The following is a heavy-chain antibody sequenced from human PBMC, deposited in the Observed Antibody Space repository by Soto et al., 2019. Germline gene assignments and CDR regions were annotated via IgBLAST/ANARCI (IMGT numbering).Heavy chain of an antibody. Sequence: SGSTLVNPTRPLTLTCTFSGFSVSTIGMCGSWIRQPPGKSLEWLALSDWDDDQYYSTSLKPRLTISKDTSKNQVVLTLTKTDPVDTATYCCARTRYFHSSGCHTEFDYWGQGTLVTVSS. V-gene: IGHV2-70*01. CDR1: GFSVSTIGMC. CDR3: ARTRYFHSSGCHTEFDY. J-gene: IGHJ4*02. CDR2: SDWDDDQ. D-gene: IGHD3-22*01.